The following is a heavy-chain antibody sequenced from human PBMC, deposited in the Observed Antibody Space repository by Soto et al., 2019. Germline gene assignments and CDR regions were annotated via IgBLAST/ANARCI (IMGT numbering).Heavy chain of an antibody. CDR1: GFTGSRNY. CDR3: AKDPRITIFGVVILPSYYFDY. J-gene: IGHJ4*02. V-gene: IGHV3-66*01. Sequence: GGSLRLSCAASGFTGSRNYMSWVRQAPGKGLEWASVIYSGGSTYYADSVKGRFTISRDNSKNTLYPQMNSLRAEDTAVYYCAKDPRITIFGVVILPSYYFDYWGQGTLVTVSS. D-gene: IGHD3-3*01. CDR2: IYSGGST.